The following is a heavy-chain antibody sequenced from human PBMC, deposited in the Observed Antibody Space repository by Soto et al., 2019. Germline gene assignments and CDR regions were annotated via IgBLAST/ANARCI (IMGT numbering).Heavy chain of an antibody. Sequence: GESLKISCQGSVNSFTTYWIAWVRQMPGKGLEWLGIIYPGDSDTRYSPSFQGQVTISADKSISTAYLQWSSLKASDTAMYYCARQGYTYGYDYWGQGTQVTVSS. D-gene: IGHD5-18*01. CDR2: IYPGDSDT. J-gene: IGHJ4*02. CDR3: ARQGYTYGYDY. V-gene: IGHV5-51*01. CDR1: VNSFTTYW.